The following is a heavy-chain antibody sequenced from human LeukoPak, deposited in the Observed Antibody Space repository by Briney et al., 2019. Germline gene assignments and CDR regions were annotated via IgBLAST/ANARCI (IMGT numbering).Heavy chain of an antibody. CDR1: GFTVSSSY. J-gene: IGHJ3*02. V-gene: IGHV3-66*01. Sequence: GGSLRLSCAVSGFTVSSSYVSWVRKAPGKGLEWLSVIYSGGSTYYADSVKGRFTISRDTSKNTLYLQVNSLRAEDTALYYCARGPFSGYDNAFDIWGQGTMVTVSS. CDR3: ARGPFSGYDNAFDI. D-gene: IGHD5-12*01. CDR2: IYSGGST.